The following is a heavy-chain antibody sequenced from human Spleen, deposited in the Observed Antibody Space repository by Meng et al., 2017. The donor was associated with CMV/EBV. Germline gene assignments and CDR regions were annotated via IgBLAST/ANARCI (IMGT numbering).Heavy chain of an antibody. V-gene: IGHV3-30*02. CDR3: AKDGGGGSKYGDY. CDR1: GFTCSSYG. D-gene: IGHD3-16*01. J-gene: IGHJ4*02. CDR2: IRYDGSNK. Sequence: ASGFTCSSYGMHWVRQAPGKGLEWVAFIRYDGSNKYYADSVKGRFTISRDNSKNTLYLQMNSLTAEDTAVYYCAKDGGGGSKYGDYWGQGTLVTVSS.